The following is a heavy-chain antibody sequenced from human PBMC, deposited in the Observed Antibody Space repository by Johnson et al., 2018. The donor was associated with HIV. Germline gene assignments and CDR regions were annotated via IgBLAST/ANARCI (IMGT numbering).Heavy chain of an antibody. CDR3: ARGPSGRWLQTDAFDI. CDR1: GFTFSSYW. Sequence: VQLVESGGGLVKPGGSLRLSCAASGFTFSSYWMHWVRQAPGKGLVWVSRINSDGSSTNYADSVKGRFTISRDNAKNTLYLQMNSLRAEDTAVYYRARGPSGRWLQTDAFDIWGQGTMVTVSS. CDR2: INSDGSST. J-gene: IGHJ3*02. D-gene: IGHD5-24*01. V-gene: IGHV3-74*02.